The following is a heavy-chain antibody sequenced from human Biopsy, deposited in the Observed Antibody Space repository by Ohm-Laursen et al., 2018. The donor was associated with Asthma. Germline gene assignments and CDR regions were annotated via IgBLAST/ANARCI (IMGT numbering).Heavy chain of an antibody. V-gene: IGHV3-53*01. CDR3: ARAYGGSFFSGSFDI. CDR2: IYSGGGT. J-gene: IGHJ3*02. D-gene: IGHD4-23*01. CDR1: GFTVSTNG. Sequence: LRLSCAASGFTVSTNGMSWVRQPPGKGLEWVSVIYSGGGTYYADSVQGRVTISRDNSKNTLSLQMNSLRAGDTAVYYCARAYGGSFFSGSFDIWGQGTMVTVSS.